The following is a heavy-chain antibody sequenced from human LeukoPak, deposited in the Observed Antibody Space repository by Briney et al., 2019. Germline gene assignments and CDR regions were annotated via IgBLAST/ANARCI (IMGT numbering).Heavy chain of an antibody. CDR2: INAGNGNT. CDR1: GYTFTSYA. D-gene: IGHD2-2*01. CDR3: ARDDIVVVPAFNWFDP. J-gene: IGHJ5*02. Sequence: ASVKVSCTASGYTFTSYAMHWVRQAPGQRLEWMGWINAGNGNTKYSQKFQGRVTITRDTSASTAYMELSSLRSEDTAVYYCARDDIVVVPAFNWFDPWGQGTPVTVSS. V-gene: IGHV1-3*01.